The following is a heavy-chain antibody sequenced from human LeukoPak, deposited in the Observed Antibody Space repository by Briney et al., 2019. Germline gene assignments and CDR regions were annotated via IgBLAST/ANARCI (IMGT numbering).Heavy chain of an antibody. J-gene: IGHJ3*02. CDR1: GFTFSSYA. CDR2: ISYDGSNK. CDR3: ARERSLGYSYGHDAFDI. D-gene: IGHD5-18*01. Sequence: PGGSLRLSCAASGFTFSSYAMHWVRQAPGKGLEWVAVISYDGSNKYYADSEKGRFTISRDNSTNTLYLQMNSLRAEDTAVYYCARERSLGYSYGHDAFDIWGQGTMVTVSS. V-gene: IGHV3-30*04.